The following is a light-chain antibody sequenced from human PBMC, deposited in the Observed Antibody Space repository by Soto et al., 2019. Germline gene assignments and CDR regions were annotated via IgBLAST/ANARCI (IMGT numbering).Light chain of an antibody. CDR3: MQSLPTTT. J-gene: IGKJ3*01. CDR1: QSLLHSNGFNY. Sequence: EIVMTQSPLSLTVTPGEPASISCRSSQSLLHSNGFNYLDWYLQKPGQSPQLLIYMGSNRASGVPDRFSGIGSGTEFTLKLSRVEDEDVGVYYCMQSLPTTTFCHGTKVDSK. V-gene: IGKV2-28*01. CDR2: MGS.